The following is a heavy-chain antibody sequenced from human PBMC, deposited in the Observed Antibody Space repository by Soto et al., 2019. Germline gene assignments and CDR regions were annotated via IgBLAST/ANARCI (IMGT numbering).Heavy chain of an antibody. V-gene: IGHV1-69*13. Sequence: GASVKVSCKASGGTFSSYAISWVRQAPGQGLEWMGGINPIFGTANYAQKFQGRVTITADESTSTAYMELSSLRSEDTAVYYCARSGLMEGESRALDIWGQGTMVTVSS. D-gene: IGHD3-10*01. CDR1: GGTFSSYA. CDR2: INPIFGTA. CDR3: ARSGLMEGESRALDI. J-gene: IGHJ3*02.